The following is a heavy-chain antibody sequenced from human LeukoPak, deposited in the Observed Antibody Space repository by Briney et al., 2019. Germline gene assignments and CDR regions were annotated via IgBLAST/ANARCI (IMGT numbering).Heavy chain of an antibody. J-gene: IGHJ3*02. CDR1: GGTFSSYA. V-gene: IGHV1-69*05. CDR3: ARVPASTKDAFDI. Sequence: SVKVSCKASGGTFSSYAISWVRQAPGQGLEWMGGIIPIFGTANYAQKFQGRVTITTDESTSTAYMELSSPRSEDTAVYYCARVPASTKDAFDIWGQGTMVTVSS. CDR2: IIPIFGTA.